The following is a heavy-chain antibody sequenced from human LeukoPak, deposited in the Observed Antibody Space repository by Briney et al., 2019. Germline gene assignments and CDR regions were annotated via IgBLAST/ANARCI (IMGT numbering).Heavy chain of an antibody. CDR1: GGSISSYY. CDR3: ARYITMVRGVGFDY. D-gene: IGHD3-10*01. CDR2: IYYSGST. J-gene: IGHJ4*02. Sequence: SETLSLTCTVSGGSISSYYWSWIRQPPGKGLEWIGYIYYSGSTNYNPSLKSRVTISVDTSKNQFSLKLSSVTAADTAVYYCARYITMVRGVGFDYWGQGTLVTVSS. V-gene: IGHV4-59*01.